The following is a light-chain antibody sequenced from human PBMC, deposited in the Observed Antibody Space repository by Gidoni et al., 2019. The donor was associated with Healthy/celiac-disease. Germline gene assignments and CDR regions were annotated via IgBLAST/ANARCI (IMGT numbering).Light chain of an antibody. Sequence: EIVMTQSPLSLPVTPGEPASISCRSSQSLMHSNGYNYLDWYLQKPGQSPHLLIYWASNRASGVPDRFSGSGSGTDFTLKISSVEAEDVGLYYCMEGLQTPYTFGQGTKLEIK. CDR1: QSLMHSNGYNY. V-gene: IGKV2-28*01. CDR2: WAS. J-gene: IGKJ2*01. CDR3: MEGLQTPYT.